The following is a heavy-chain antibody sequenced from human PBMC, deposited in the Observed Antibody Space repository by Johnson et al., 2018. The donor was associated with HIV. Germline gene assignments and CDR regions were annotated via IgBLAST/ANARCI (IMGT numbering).Heavy chain of an antibody. Sequence: QVQLVESGGGVVQPGRSLRLSCAASGFTFSNYAIHWVRQAPGKGLEWVAIISYDGSNKYYADSVKGRFTISRYNSKNTLYLQMNSRRAEDTAVYYCARSSTVVTPHDIWGQGTMVTVSS. CDR2: ISYDGSNK. CDR1: GFTFSNYA. J-gene: IGHJ3*02. V-gene: IGHV3-30*04. D-gene: IGHD4-23*01. CDR3: ARSSTVVTPHDI.